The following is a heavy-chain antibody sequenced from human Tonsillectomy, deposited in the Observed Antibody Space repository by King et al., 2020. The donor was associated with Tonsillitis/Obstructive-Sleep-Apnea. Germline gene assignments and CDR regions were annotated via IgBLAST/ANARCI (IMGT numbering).Heavy chain of an antibody. CDR3: AREGYDSNGYYFLYYMDV. D-gene: IGHD3-22*01. J-gene: IGHJ6*03. V-gene: IGHV3-30*04. CDR1: GFTFSSYV. CDR2: ISYDGSNK. Sequence: VQLVESGGGVVQPGRSLRLSCAASGFTFSSYVMHWVRQAPGKGLEWVAVISYDGSNKYYADSVKGRFTISRDNSKNTLYLQMNRLRAEDTAVYYCAREGYDSNGYYFLYYMDVWGKGTTVTVSS.